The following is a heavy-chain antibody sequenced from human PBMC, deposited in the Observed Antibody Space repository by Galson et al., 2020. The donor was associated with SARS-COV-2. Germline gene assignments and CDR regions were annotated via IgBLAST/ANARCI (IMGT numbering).Heavy chain of an antibody. CDR3: SKPKGGYDFRSGYPFDC. CDR2: ISGSGGST. V-gene: IGHV3-23*01. J-gene: IGHJ4*02. D-gene: IGHD3-3*01. Sequence: GESLKISCAASGFTYSSNAMSRVRQAPGKGLEWVSAISGSGGSTYYADSLKGRFTISRDNSKNTLFLQMSGLRAEDTAVYYCSKPKGGYDFRSGYPFDCLGQGTLVTVSS. CDR1: GFTYSSNA.